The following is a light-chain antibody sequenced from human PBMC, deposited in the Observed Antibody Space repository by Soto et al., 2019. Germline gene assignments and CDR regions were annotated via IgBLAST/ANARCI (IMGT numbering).Light chain of an antibody. CDR3: QQYGSSLFT. J-gene: IGKJ3*01. V-gene: IGKV3-20*01. Sequence: EIVLTQSPGTLSLSPGERATLSCRASQSVSSSYLAWYQQKPGQAPRLLIYGASSRATGIPDRFSGSGSGTEFTLTISRLEPEDFAVYYCQQYGSSLFTFGPVTKVDIK. CDR1: QSVSSSY. CDR2: GAS.